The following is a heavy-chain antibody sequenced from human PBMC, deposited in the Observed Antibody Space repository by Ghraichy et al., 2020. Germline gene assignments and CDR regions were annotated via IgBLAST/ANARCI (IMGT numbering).Heavy chain of an antibody. CDR2: IYYSGSS. Sequence: SETLSLTCTVSGGSISSSSYYWGWIRQPPGKGLEWIGSIYYSGSSYYNPSLKSLVTISVDTSKNQLSLKLSSVTAADTAVYYCARLIPDIVVVPTARGWFDPWGQGTLVTVSS. J-gene: IGHJ5*02. V-gene: IGHV4-39*01. CDR3: ARLIPDIVVVPTARGWFDP. CDR1: GGSISSSSYY. D-gene: IGHD2-2*01.